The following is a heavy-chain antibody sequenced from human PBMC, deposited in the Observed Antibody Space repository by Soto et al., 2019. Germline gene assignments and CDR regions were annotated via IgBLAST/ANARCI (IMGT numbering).Heavy chain of an antibody. V-gene: IGHV1-46*01. D-gene: IGHD6-19*01. CDR1: GYIFTTSA. CDR2: VNPSGGTT. J-gene: IGHJ4*02. Sequence: QVQLVQSEAELKQPGASDKVSCKASGYIFTTSAIHWVRQAPGQGLEWMGIVNPSGGTTTYAQKFQGRVTMTRDTYTTTVYMELSSLRFDDTAVYYCAREDQWLPDYWGQGTLVSVSS. CDR3: AREDQWLPDY.